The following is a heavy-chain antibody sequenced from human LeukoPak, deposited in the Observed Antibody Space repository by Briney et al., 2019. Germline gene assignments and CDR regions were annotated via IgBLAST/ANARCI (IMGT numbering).Heavy chain of an antibody. V-gene: IGHV3-48*03. D-gene: IGHD3-10*01. CDR2: ISSSGSTI. Sequence: GGSLRLSCAASGFTFSSYEMNWVRQAPGKGLEWVSYISSSGSTIYYADSVKGRFTISRDNAKNSLYLQMNTLRVEDTAIYYCVRVALYYYDSESYYFFEHWGQGTPVTASS. CDR3: VRVALYYYDSESYYFFEH. J-gene: IGHJ4*02. CDR1: GFTFSSYE.